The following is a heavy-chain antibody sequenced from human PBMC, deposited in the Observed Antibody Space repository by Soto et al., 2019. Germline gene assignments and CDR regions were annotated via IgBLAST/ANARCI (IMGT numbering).Heavy chain of an antibody. V-gene: IGHV3-11*01. Sequence: QVQLVESGGGLVKPGGSLRLSCAGSGFPFTDYYMNWIRQAPGKXLEWVSYISKSGSGSATLYADSVKGRFTISRDNAKNSVYLQMNSLRPEDTAVYYCARRRGXYAWNSQILDLWGQGILVTVSS. D-gene: IGHD1-7*01. J-gene: IGHJ5*02. CDR2: ISKSGSGSAT. CDR1: GFPFTDYY. CDR3: ARRRGXYAWNSQILDL.